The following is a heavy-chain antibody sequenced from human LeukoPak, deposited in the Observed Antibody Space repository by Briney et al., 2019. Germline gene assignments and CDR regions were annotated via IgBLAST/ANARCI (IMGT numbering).Heavy chain of an antibody. CDR2: ISSSSSYI. Sequence: PGGSLRLSCAASGFTFSSYSMNWVRQAPGKGLEWVSSISSSSSYIYCADSVKGRFTISRDNAKNSLYLQMNSLRAEDTAVYYCARGSNPYSSGWYDNYWGQGTLVTVSS. J-gene: IGHJ4*02. CDR1: GFTFSSYS. D-gene: IGHD6-19*01. CDR3: ARGSNPYSSGWYDNY. V-gene: IGHV3-21*01.